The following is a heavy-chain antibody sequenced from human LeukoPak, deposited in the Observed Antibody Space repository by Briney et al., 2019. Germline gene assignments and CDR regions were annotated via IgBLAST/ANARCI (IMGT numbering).Heavy chain of an antibody. CDR1: GFTFSRYS. D-gene: IGHD1-1*01. Sequence: GGSLRLSCAASGFTFSRYSMNWVRQAPGKGLEWVSSISGSRSYIYYADSLKGRFTISRDNAKNSLFLQMNSLRAEDTAVYYCAKDGPGAGGELEFDYWGQGTLVTVSS. CDR3: AKDGPGAGGELEFDY. CDR2: ISGSRSYI. V-gene: IGHV3-21*01. J-gene: IGHJ4*02.